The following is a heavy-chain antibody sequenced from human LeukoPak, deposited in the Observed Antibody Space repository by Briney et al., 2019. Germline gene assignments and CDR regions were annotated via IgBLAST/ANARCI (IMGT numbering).Heavy chain of an antibody. J-gene: IGHJ1*01. CDR3: ARGSGWYPH. Sequence: PSETLSLTCSVSGGSVGSNYWSWVRQPPGKGLEWIGYISYSGDTKYNPSLKSRLSMSVDASKNQCSLMLTSVTAADTAVYYCARGSGWYPHWGQGTLVTVSS. D-gene: IGHD6-19*01. CDR2: ISYSGDT. CDR1: GGSVGSNY. V-gene: IGHV4-59*02.